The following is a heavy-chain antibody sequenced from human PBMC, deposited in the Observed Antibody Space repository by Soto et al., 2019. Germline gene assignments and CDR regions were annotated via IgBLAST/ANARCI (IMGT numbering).Heavy chain of an antibody. Sequence: EVQLVESGGGLVQPGGSLRLSCAASGFTFSSYWMSWVRQAPEKGLEWVASIKQDGSEKYYVDSVKGRFTISRDNAKNTRYLQIISLGAEDTAVYYCARYIPVSRAFDIWGQETMVPVFS. CDR1: GFTFSSYW. D-gene: IGHD6-19*01. CDR2: IKQDGSEK. J-gene: IGHJ3*02. CDR3: ARYIPVSRAFDI. V-gene: IGHV3-7*01.